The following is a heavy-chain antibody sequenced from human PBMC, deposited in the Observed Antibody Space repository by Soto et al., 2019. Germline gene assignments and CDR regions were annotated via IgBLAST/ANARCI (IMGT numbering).Heavy chain of an antibody. D-gene: IGHD5-18*01. CDR1: GFTFSSYW. Sequence: GGSLRLSCVGSGFTFSSYWMGWVRQTPGKGLEWVATIKADGTEKYYVDSVKGRFTFSRDNAKTSVYLEMNSLRAEDTAVYYCVRDQFPRGYSYGYAPHYYGMDVWGQGTTVTVSS. J-gene: IGHJ6*02. V-gene: IGHV3-7*03. CDR3: VRDQFPRGYSYGYAPHYYGMDV. CDR2: IKADGTEK.